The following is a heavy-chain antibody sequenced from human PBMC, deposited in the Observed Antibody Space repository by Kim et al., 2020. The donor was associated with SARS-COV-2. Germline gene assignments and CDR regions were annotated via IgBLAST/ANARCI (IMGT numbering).Heavy chain of an antibody. CDR1: GFTFSGYDISWFRDYY. CDR2: ISSDGNDI. Sequence: GGSLRLSCTASGFTFSGYDISWFRDYYISWFRQAPGKGLEWVSYISSDGNDIKYADSVKGRFTISRDNARNSLYLQMNILRAEDTAVYYCARPVREPDSWGRGTLVTVSS. J-gene: IGHJ4*02. V-gene: IGHV3-11*01. CDR3: ARPVREPDS. D-gene: IGHD1-26*01.